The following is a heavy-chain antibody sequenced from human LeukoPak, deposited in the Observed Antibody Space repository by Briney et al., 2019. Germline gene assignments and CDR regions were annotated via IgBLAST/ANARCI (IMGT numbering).Heavy chain of an antibody. CDR3: ARQHSSGWLLDY. CDR1: GGSISSSTYY. Sequence: SETLSLTCTVSGGSISSSTYYWGWLRQPPGKGLEWIGSLYYSGSTYYNPSLKSRVTISEDTSKNQFSLKLSSVTAADTAVYYCARQHSSGWLLDYWGQGTLVTVSS. CDR2: LYYSGST. V-gene: IGHV4-39*01. J-gene: IGHJ4*02. D-gene: IGHD6-19*01.